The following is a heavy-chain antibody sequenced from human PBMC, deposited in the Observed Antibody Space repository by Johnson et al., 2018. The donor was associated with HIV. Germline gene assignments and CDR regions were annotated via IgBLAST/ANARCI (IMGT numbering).Heavy chain of an antibody. J-gene: IGHJ3*02. CDR2: IYSGGST. Sequence: VQLVESGGGLVQPGGSLRLSCAASGFTVSSNYMSWVRQAPGKGLEWVSVIYSGGSTYYPDSVKGRFTISRDNSKNTLYLQMSSLRAEDTAVYYCARQSLRAFDIWGQGTMVTVSS. V-gene: IGHV3-66*02. CDR3: ARQSLRAFDI. CDR1: GFTVSSNY.